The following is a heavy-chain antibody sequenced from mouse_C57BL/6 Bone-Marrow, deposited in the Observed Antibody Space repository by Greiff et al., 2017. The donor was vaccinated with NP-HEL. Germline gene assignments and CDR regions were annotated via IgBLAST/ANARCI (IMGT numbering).Heavy chain of an antibody. V-gene: IGHV14-2*01. Sequence: VQLQQSGAELVKPGASVKLSCTASGFNIKDYYMHWVKQRTEQGLEWIGRIDPEDGETKYAAQFQGKATITEDTSSNTAYLQLSSLTTEEAAVYYCARKSWFAYWGQGTLVTVSA. CDR3: ARKSWFAY. CDR1: GFNIKDYY. J-gene: IGHJ3*01. CDR2: IDPEDGET.